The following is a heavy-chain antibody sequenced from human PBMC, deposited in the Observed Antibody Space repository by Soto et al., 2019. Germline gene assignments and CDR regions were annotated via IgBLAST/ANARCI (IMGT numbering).Heavy chain of an antibody. Sequence: QVQLVQSGAEVKKPGASVKVSCKASGYTFTSYGISWVRQAPGQGLEWMGWISAYNGNTNYAQKFQGRVTMTTDTSTSTAYMELRSLRSDDTAVYYCARGGRCCPRGVCSFYGMDVWGHGTTVTVSS. D-gene: IGHD2-8*02. CDR1: GYTFTSYG. J-gene: IGHJ6*02. CDR2: ISAYNGNT. CDR3: ARGGRCCPRGVCSFYGMDV. V-gene: IGHV1-18*01.